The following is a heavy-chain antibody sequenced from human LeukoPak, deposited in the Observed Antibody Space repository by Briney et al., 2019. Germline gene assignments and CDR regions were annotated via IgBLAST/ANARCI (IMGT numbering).Heavy chain of an antibody. J-gene: IGHJ4*02. V-gene: IGHV1-18*01. D-gene: IGHD3-10*01. Sequence: GASVKVSCKASGYTFTSYGISWVRQAPGQGLEWMGWISAYNGNTNYAQKLQGRVTMTTDTSTSTAYMELRSLRSDDTAVYYCARPYMVRGVIIPLGYWGQGTLVTASS. CDR2: ISAYNGNT. CDR3: ARPYMVRGVIIPLGY. CDR1: GYTFTSYG.